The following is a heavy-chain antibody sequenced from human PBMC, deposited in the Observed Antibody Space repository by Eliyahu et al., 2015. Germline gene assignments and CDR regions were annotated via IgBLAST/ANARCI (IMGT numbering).Heavy chain of an antibody. CDR1: GGSLSNYA. D-gene: IGHD2-15*01. V-gene: IGHV1-69*01. J-gene: IGHJ6*02. CDR2: IIPIFDIV. Sequence: QVQLVQSGAEVKTPGSSVTVSCKASGGSLSNYAISWVRQAPGQGLEWMGGIIPIFDIVKFAQKFQGRVTITADESTNTAYMELSSLRSEDTAVYYCARPEPTDSNDAGAYYYYGMDVWGHGTTVTVSS. CDR3: ARPEPTDSNDAGAYYYYGMDV.